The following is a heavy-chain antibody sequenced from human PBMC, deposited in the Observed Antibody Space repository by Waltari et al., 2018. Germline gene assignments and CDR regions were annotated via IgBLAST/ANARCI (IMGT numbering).Heavy chain of an antibody. J-gene: IGHJ4*02. CDR1: GYSLSSGYY. D-gene: IGHD5-12*01. CDR2: VTGTSGTT. CDR3: ASPTVATSGRFGV. V-gene: IGHV4-38-2*01. Sequence: QVQLQESGPEVVKPSETLSLTCAVSGYSLSSGYYWGWLRQPPGKGLEHIGYVTGTSGTTNNNPALQGRVTISKDTSKNQFSLKLISVTAADTAVYYCASPTVATSGRFGVWGPGFLVTVAS.